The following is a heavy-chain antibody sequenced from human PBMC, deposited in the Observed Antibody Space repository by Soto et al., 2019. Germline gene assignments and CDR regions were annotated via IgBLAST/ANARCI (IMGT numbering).Heavy chain of an antibody. V-gene: IGHV3-7*04. Sequence: PGGSLRLSCAASGFTFSTYWMTWVRQPPGKGLEWLANIKEDGSQKYYVDSVKGRFTISRDNAKNSLSLQMNNLRAEDTAMYYCARAYDKSGTSPDYWGQGALVTVSS. CDR1: GFTFSTYW. CDR3: ARAYDKSGTSPDY. D-gene: IGHD3-22*01. J-gene: IGHJ4*02. CDR2: IKEDGSQK.